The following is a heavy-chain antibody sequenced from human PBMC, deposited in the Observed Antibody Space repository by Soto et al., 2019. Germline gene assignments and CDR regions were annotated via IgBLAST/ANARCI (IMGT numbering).Heavy chain of an antibody. CDR2: IVPLSGAT. CDR1: GGSLNNYV. J-gene: IGHJ4*02. D-gene: IGHD3-3*01. V-gene: IGHV1-69*01. CDR3: ASGVVDTGKFDY. Sequence: QVQLVQSGAEMKKPGSSVKVSCKASGGSLNNYVINWVRQAPGQGLEWLGGIVPLSGATNSAQKFQGRVTITADDSTKTAYRKRSSLRPEDTAMYFCASGVVDTGKFDYGSQGTLFTVSS.